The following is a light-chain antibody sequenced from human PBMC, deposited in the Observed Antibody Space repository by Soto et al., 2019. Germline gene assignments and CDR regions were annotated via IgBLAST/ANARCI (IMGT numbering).Light chain of an antibody. Sequence: DIQMTQSPSTLSASVGDRVTITCRASQSITNWLAWFQQKPGKAPKLLIYKASSLESGVPSRFSGSGSGTEFTLTISSLQPDDFATYYCQQYKTYSRTFGQGTTVDIK. V-gene: IGKV1-5*03. CDR1: QSITNW. CDR2: KAS. J-gene: IGKJ1*01. CDR3: QQYKTYSRT.